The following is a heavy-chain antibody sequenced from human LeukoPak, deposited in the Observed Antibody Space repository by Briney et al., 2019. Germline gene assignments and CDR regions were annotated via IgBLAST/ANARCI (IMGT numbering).Heavy chain of an antibody. CDR2: ISSGSSAI. V-gene: IGHV3-21*01. Sequence: GGSLRLSCGASGFTFTTYSITWVHQAPGKGLEWLSIISSGSSAIFSADALKGRFTISRDDAKNLLYLDMNSLRAEDTAVYYCARGHTAVTRHFDFWGQGTLVTVSS. CDR1: GFTFTTYS. D-gene: IGHD4-17*01. CDR3: ARGHTAVTRHFDF. J-gene: IGHJ4*02.